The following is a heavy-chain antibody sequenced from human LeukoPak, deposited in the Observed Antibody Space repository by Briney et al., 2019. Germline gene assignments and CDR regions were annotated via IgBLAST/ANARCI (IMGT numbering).Heavy chain of an antibody. J-gene: IGHJ6*03. V-gene: IGHV4-4*07. CDR3: ARGGSYFYDYYMDV. CDR1: GGSISSSY. CDR2: IYTSGSS. D-gene: IGHD1-26*01. Sequence: PSETLSLTCTVSGGSISSSYWSWIRQPAGKGLEWIGRIYTSGSSNYNPSLKSRITMSVDTSKSEFSLTLTSVTAADTAVYYCARGGSYFYDYYMDVWGKGATVTVSS.